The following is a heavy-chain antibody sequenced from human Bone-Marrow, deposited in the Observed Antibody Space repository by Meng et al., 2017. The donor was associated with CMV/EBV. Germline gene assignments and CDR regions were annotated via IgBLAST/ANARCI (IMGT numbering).Heavy chain of an antibody. CDR1: GLTFSSYW. V-gene: IGHV3-74*01. CDR3: PRGAHIVLMVYAIEPRLYGMDV. D-gene: IGHD2-8*01. CDR2: INSDGSRT. J-gene: IGHJ6*02. Sequence: GESLKISCAASGLTFSSYWMHWVRQAPGKGLVWVSRINSDGSRTSYADSVKGQFTIPRDNARKTWYLKRNSRRAEDRAVYYCPRGAHIVLMVYAIEPRLYGMDVWGQGTTVTVSS.